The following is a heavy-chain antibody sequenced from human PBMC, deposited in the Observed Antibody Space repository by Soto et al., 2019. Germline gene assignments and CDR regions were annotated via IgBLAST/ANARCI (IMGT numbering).Heavy chain of an antibody. CDR3: ARMVGSGTFPDV. CDR1: GGSISSSSYY. Sequence: SETLSLTCTVSGGSISSSSYYWGWIRQPPGKGLEWIGGIYYSGSTYYNPSLKSRVTISVDTSKNQFSLKLSSVTAADTAVYHCARMVGSGTFPDVWGQGALVTGSS. D-gene: IGHD3-10*01. V-gene: IGHV4-39*01. CDR2: IYYSGST. J-gene: IGHJ4*02.